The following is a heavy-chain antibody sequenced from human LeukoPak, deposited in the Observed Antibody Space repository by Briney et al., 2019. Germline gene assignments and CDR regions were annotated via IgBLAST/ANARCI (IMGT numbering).Heavy chain of an antibody. CDR2: ISYDGSNK. D-gene: IGHD1-26*01. J-gene: IGHJ4*02. CDR3: ARDRSGNYLY. CDR1: GFTFSSYG. V-gene: IGHV3-30*03. Sequence: GGSLRLSCAASGFTFSSYGMHWVRQAPGKGLEWVAVISYDGSNKYYADSVKGRFTISRDNSKNTLYLQMNSLRAEDTAVYYCARDRSGNYLYWGKGTLVTVSS.